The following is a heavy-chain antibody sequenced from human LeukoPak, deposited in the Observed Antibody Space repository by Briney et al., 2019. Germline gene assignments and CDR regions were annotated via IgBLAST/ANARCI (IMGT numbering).Heavy chain of an antibody. CDR3: ASFDSPVADTAMVMAFDI. CDR1: GYTFTSYG. V-gene: IGHV1-18*01. CDR2: ISAYNGNT. J-gene: IGHJ3*02. Sequence: ASVKVSCKASGYTFTSYGISWVRQAPGQGLEWMGWISAYNGNTNYAQKLQGRVTMTTDTSTSTAYMELRSLRSDDTAVYYCASFDSPVADTAMVMAFDIWGQGTMVTVSS. D-gene: IGHD5-18*01.